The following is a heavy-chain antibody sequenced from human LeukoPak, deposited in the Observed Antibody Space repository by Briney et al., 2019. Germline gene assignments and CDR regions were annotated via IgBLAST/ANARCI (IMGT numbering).Heavy chain of an antibody. J-gene: IGHJ4*02. CDR3: ARAPQDGSNWSHYFDH. CDR2: IYYIGST. V-gene: IGHV4-59*01. D-gene: IGHD6-13*01. Sequence: SETLSLTCTVSGGSISTYYWSWIRQPPGKRLEWIGYIYYIGSTNYNPSLNNRVTISIDRSRNQFSLKLNSVTPADTAVYYCARAPQDGSNWSHYFDHWSRGALVTVSS. CDR1: GGSISTYY.